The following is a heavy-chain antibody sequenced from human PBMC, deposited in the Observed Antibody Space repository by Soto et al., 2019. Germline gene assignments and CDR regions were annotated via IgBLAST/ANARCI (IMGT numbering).Heavy chain of an antibody. CDR3: ARHKRYYFDRSGDPGAYYFDY. J-gene: IGHJ4*02. V-gene: IGHV4-39*01. D-gene: IGHD3-22*01. Sequence: SETLSLTCTVSGYSVSSTSNYWGWIRQPPGKGLEWIGSMFYSGTTFCNPSLKNRFTMSVDTSENQFSLRLSSVTAADTAVYYCARHKRYYFDRSGDPGAYYFDYWGQGALVTVSS. CDR2: MFYSGTT. CDR1: GYSVSSTSNY.